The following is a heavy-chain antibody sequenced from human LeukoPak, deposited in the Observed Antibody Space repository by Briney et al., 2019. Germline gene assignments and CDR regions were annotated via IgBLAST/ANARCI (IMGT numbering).Heavy chain of an antibody. CDR3: ASPTPEYCSGGSCYYRIDY. CDR1: GYTFTGYY. J-gene: IGHJ4*02. CDR2: INPNSGGT. Sequence: ASVKVSCKASGYTFTGYYMHWVRQAPGQGLEWMEWINPNSGGTSYAQKFQGRVTMTRDTSISTAYMELSRLRSDDTAVYYCASPTPEYCSGGSCYYRIDYWGQGTLVTVSS. D-gene: IGHD2-15*01. V-gene: IGHV1-2*02.